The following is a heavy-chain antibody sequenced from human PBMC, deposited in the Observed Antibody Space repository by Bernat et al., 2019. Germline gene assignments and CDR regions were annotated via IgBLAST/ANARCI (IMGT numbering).Heavy chain of an antibody. V-gene: IGHV3-21*05. CDR3: ARGPGNFDY. J-gene: IGHJ4*02. Sequence: EVQLVESGGGLVKPGGSLRLSCATSGITFSSYSMNWVRQAPGQGLEWVSYISSTSSYIYYADSVKGRFTISRDNAKNSLYLQMNSLRAEDTAVYYCARGPGNFDYWGQGTLVTVSS. CDR2: ISSTSSYI. CDR1: GITFSSYS.